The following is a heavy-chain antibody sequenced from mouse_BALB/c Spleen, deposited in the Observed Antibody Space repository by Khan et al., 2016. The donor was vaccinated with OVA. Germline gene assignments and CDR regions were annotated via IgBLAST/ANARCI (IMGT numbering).Heavy chain of an antibody. Sequence: EVQLQESGPGLMKPSQSLSLTCTVTGYSITSDYAWNWIRQFPGNKLEWMGYMSYSGSTNYNPSLKSRISITRDTSKNQFFLQLNSVTTEDTATYYCARDGSRYNYAMDYWGQGTSVTVSS. J-gene: IGHJ4*01. CDR1: GYSITSDYA. CDR2: MSYSGST. D-gene: IGHD2-3*01. CDR3: ARDGSRYNYAMDY. V-gene: IGHV3-2*02.